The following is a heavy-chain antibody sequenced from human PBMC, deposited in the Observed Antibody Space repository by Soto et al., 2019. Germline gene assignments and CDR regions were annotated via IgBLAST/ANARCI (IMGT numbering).Heavy chain of an antibody. CDR1: GFTFSSYS. CDR3: ARDRYDFWSGFFDY. V-gene: IGHV3-48*02. CDR2: ISSSSSTI. J-gene: IGHJ4*02. D-gene: IGHD3-3*01. Sequence: PGGSLRLSCAASGFTFSSYSMNWVRQAPGKGLEWVSYISSSSSTIYYADSVKGRFTISRDNAKNSLYLQMNSLRDEDTAVYYCARDRYDFWSGFFDYWGQGTLVTVSS.